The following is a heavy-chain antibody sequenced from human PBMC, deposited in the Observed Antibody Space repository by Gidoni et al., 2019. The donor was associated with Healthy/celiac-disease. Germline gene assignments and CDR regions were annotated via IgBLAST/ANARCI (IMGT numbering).Heavy chain of an antibody. J-gene: IGHJ4*02. CDR3: ARDRSQDLFDY. CDR2: ISYDGSNK. Sequence: GKGLEWVAVISYDGSNKYYADSVKGRFTISRDNSKNTRYLKMNSLRAEDTAVYYWARDRSQDLFDYWGQGTLVTVSS. V-gene: IGHV3-30-3*01.